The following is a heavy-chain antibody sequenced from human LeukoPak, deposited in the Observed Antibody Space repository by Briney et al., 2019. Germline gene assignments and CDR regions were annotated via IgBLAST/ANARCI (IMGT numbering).Heavy chain of an antibody. J-gene: IGHJ5*02. V-gene: IGHV5-51*01. CDR1: GYTFTDYW. CDR3: ARQDFWSGYKWFDT. D-gene: IGHD3-3*01. CDR2: IYPGDSDT. Sequence: GESLKISCKGSGYTFTDYWIGWVRQMPGKGLEWMGIIYPGDSDTRYSPSFQGQVTISADKSVSTAYLQWSSLKASDTAMYYCARQDFWSGYKWFDTWGQGTLVTVSS.